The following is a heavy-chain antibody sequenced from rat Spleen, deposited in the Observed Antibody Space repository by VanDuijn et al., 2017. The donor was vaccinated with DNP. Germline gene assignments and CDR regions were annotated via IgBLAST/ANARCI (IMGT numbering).Heavy chain of an antibody. CDR3: ARLLAGRSYYFDS. CDR1: GFTFSDFY. J-gene: IGHJ2*01. Sequence: EVQLVESGGGLVQPGRSLRLSCAASGFTFSDFYMAWVRQAPKKDLEWVASITNAGSSTYFGDSVKGRFTISRDNAKSTLYLHMNSLGSEDTATYYCARLLAGRSYYFDSWGQGVMVTVSS. D-gene: IGHD1-4*01. V-gene: IGHV5-22*01. CDR2: ITNAGSST.